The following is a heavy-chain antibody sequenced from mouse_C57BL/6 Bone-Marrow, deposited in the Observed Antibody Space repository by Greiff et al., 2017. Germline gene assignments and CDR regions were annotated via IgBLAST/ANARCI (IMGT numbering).Heavy chain of an antibody. CDR3: AREGAYVYAMDY. J-gene: IGHJ4*01. CDR1: GYTFTSYW. D-gene: IGHD6-5*01. Sequence: QVQLQQPGAELVKPGASVKMSCKASGYTFTSYWITWVKQRPGQGLEWIGDIYPGSGSTNYNEKFKSKDTLTVDTSSSTAYMQLSSLTSEDSAVYYCAREGAYVYAMDYWGQGTSVTVSS. CDR2: IYPGSGST. V-gene: IGHV1-55*01.